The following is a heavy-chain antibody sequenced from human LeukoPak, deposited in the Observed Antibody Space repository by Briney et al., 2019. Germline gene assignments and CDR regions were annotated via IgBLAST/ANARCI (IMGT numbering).Heavy chain of an antibody. CDR2: LACLDASCTE. CDR1: GFTFGTFD. CDR3: VRDSEGSFDY. V-gene: IGHV3-23*01. J-gene: IGHJ4*02. Sequence: TGRSLRLSCAASGFTFGTFDMSWVRQAPGKGLEWVSTLACLDASCTEYYSDSVKGRFSISRDKSKSTLSLQVNSLRVEDTAMYYCVRDSEGSFDYWGQGTLVTVSS. D-gene: IGHD3-10*01.